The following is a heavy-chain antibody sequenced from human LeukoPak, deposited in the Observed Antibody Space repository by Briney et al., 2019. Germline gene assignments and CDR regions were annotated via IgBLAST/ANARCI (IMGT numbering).Heavy chain of an antibody. CDR2: INGDGRNI. V-gene: IGHV3-74*01. CDR1: GFTFSSYW. Sequence: GGSLRLSCVASGFTFSSYWMHWVRQDPRKGLVWVSRINGDGRNINYADSVKGRFTISRDNAKNSLYLQMNSLRAEDMALYYCASTRLYSSSRFDYWGQGTLVTVSS. D-gene: IGHD6-6*01. J-gene: IGHJ4*02. CDR3: ASTRLYSSSRFDY.